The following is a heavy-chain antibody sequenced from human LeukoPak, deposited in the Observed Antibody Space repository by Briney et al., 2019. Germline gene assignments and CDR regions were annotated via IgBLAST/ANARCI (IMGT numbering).Heavy chain of an antibody. CDR2: VSSGFHA. D-gene: IGHD3-16*01. CDR3: AEAAGGSSDY. V-gene: IGHV3-13*01. CDR1: GFTLGSHD. J-gene: IGHJ4*02. Sequence: GGSLRLSYTASGFTLGSHDMHWVRQIPGQGLEWVAAVSSGFHAFFADSVQGRFTVSREDARNSLYLQMNSLRAEDTAVYYCAEAAGGSSDYWGQGTLVTVSS.